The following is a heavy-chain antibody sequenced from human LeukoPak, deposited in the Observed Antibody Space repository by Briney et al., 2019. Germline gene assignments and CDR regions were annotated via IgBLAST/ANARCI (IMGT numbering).Heavy chain of an antibody. J-gene: IGHJ5*01. CDR1: GASITSYH. Sequence: SETLSLTCTVSGASITSYHWSWVRQPAGKGLEWIGRMFYSGNTDYNPSLKSRLTMSIDTSKNQFSLKLSSVTAADTAVYFCVRDQEHCSGTSCYPYWYDSWGQGTLVTVSS. D-gene: IGHD2-2*01. V-gene: IGHV4-4*07. CDR3: VRDQEHCSGTSCYPYWYDS. CDR2: MFYSGNT.